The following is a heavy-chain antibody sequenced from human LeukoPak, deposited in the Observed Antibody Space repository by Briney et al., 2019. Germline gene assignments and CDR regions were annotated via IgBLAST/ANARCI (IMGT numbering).Heavy chain of an antibody. Sequence: ASVKVTCKASVYTFTNYDINWVRQATGQGLEWMGWMNPNSGNTGYTQKFQGRVTMTRNTSISTAYMELSSLRSEDTAVYYCARGRGSGHKENWFDPWGQGTLVIVSS. J-gene: IGHJ5*02. D-gene: IGHD6-19*01. V-gene: IGHV1-8*01. CDR2: MNPNSGNT. CDR3: ARGRGSGHKENWFDP. CDR1: VYTFTNYD.